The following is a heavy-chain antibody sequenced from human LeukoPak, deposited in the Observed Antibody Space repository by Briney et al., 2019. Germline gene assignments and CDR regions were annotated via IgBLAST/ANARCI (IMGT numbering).Heavy chain of an antibody. CDR2: IDGTTTNI. J-gene: IGHJ4*02. CDR3: ARRLAY. Sequence: QSGGSLRLSCEASGFTFSSYGMNWVRQAPGKGLEWVSYIDGTTTNIHYADSVRGRFTISRDNAKNTLFLQMTSLRAADTAVYYCARRLAYWGQGTRVTVSS. V-gene: IGHV3-48*01. CDR1: GFTFSSYG.